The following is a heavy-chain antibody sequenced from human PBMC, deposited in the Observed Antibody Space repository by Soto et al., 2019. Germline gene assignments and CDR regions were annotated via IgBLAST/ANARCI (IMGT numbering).Heavy chain of an antibody. CDR2: IKSKTDGGTT. J-gene: IGHJ3*02. CDR1: CFTFSNAW. V-gene: IGHV3-15*07. CDR3: EKDKSSSWNLDAFDI. D-gene: IGHD6-13*01. Sequence: GESLKISCAASCFTFSNAWMNWVRQAPGKGLEWVGRIKSKTDGGTTDYAAPVKGRFTISRDDSKNTLYLQMNSLKTEDTAVYYCEKDKSSSWNLDAFDIWGQGTMVTVSS.